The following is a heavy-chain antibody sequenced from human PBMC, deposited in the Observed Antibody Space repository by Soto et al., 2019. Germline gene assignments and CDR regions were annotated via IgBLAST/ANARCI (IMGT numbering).Heavy chain of an antibody. Sequence: QVQLVQSGAEVKKPGASVKVSCKASGYTFSSIGISWVRQAPGQGLEWMGWISPYKCNTYYAQRLQGRVTMTTDTSTSTAYMELRSLRSDDTAVYYCARDLDGSGNYYTDYWGQGTLVTVSS. CDR3: ARDLDGSGNYYTDY. J-gene: IGHJ4*02. V-gene: IGHV1-18*01. CDR1: GYTFSSIG. D-gene: IGHD3-10*01. CDR2: ISPYKCNT.